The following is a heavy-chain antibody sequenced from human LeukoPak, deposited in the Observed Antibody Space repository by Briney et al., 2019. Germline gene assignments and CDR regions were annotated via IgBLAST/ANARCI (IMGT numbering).Heavy chain of an antibody. V-gene: IGHV3-23*01. CDR3: AKDLSGSYFIPFDP. CDR1: GFTFSSYA. CDR2: ISGNGGST. J-gene: IGHJ5*02. Sequence: GGSLRLSCAASGFTFSSYAMSWVRQAPGKGLEWVSAISGNGGSTYYADSVKGRFTISRDNSKNTLYLQMNSLRAEDTAVYYCAKDLSGSYFIPFDPWGQGTLVTVSS. D-gene: IGHD1-26*01.